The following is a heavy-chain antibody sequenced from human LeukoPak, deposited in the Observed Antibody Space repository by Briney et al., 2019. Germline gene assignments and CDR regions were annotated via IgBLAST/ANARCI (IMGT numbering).Heavy chain of an antibody. CDR3: ARGREYYGSGRFYYYGMDV. V-gene: IGHV4-34*01. D-gene: IGHD3-10*01. CDR2: INHSGST. CDR1: GGSFSGYY. J-gene: IGHJ6*02. Sequence: SETLSLTCAVYGGSFSGYYWSWIRQPPGKGLEWIGEINHSGSTNYNPSLKSRVTISVDMSKNQFSLKLSSVTAADTAVYYCARGREYYGSGRFYYYGMDVWGQGTTVTVSS.